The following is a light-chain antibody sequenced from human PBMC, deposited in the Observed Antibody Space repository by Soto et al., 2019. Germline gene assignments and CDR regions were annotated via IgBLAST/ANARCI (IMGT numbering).Light chain of an antibody. J-gene: IGKJ1*01. CDR3: QQYNSYSWT. V-gene: IGKV1-5*01. CDR1: QTISSW. Sequence: KMSQSPSTLSGSVGDRVTITCRASQTISSWLAWYQQKPGKAPKLLIYDASTLESGVPSRFSGSRSGTEFTLTISSLQPDDFATYYCQQYNSYSWTFGQGTKVAIK. CDR2: DAS.